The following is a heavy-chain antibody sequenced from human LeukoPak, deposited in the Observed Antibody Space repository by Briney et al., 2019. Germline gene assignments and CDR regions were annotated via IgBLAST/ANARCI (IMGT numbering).Heavy chain of an antibody. Sequence: SETLSLTCAVSGGSISSSYWWSWIRQPPGKGLEWIGEIYHSGSTNYNLSLKSRVTISVDKSKNQFSLKLNSVTAADTAVYYCARVRRFLDRWGQGTLVTVSS. V-gene: IGHV4-4*02. CDR3: ARVRRFLDR. CDR1: GGSISSSYW. CDR2: IYHSGST. J-gene: IGHJ5*02. D-gene: IGHD3-3*01.